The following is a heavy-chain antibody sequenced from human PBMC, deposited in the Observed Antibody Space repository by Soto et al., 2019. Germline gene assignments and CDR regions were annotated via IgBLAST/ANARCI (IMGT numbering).Heavy chain of an antibody. CDR3: AMVDVYVTPSPQDV. CDR1: GYRFTSYG. J-gene: IGHJ6*02. Sequence: ASVKVSYKASGYRFTSYGIGWVRQAPGQGLEWMGWINAYNGNTNYAQNLQGRVTLTTDTSTSTAYMELRSLRSNDTAVYYCAMVDVYVTPSPQDVWGQGTTVTVSS. CDR2: INAYNGNT. D-gene: IGHD3-16*01. V-gene: IGHV1-18*01.